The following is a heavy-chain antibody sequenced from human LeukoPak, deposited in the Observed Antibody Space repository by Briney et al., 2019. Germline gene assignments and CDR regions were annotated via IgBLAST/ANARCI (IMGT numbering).Heavy chain of an antibody. V-gene: IGHV4-34*01. D-gene: IGHD2-2*01. CDR3: AREVVPAATDYYYYMDV. Sequence: PSETLSLTCAVYGGSFSGHYWSWIRQPPGKGLEWIGEINHSGSTNYNPSLKSRVTISVDTSKNQFSLKLSSVTAADTAVYYCAREVVPAATDYYYYMDVWGKGTTVTVSS. CDR1: GGSFSGHY. J-gene: IGHJ6*03. CDR2: INHSGST.